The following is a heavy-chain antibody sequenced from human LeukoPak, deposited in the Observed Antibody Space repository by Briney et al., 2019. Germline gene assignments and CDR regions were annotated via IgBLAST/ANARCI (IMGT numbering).Heavy chain of an antibody. CDR2: ISGSGGST. D-gene: IGHD1-26*01. J-gene: IGHJ4*02. Sequence: GGSLRLSCAASGFTFSSYAMTWVRQAPGKGLEWVSAISGSGGSTYYAASVKGRFTISRDNSKNTLYLQMNSLRAEDTAVYYCARDKIVGATQFDYWGQGTLVTVSS. V-gene: IGHV3-23*01. CDR3: ARDKIVGATQFDY. CDR1: GFTFSSYA.